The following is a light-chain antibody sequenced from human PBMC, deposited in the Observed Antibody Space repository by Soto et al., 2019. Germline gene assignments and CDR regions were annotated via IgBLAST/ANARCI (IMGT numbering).Light chain of an antibody. CDR3: HQYGISPPVT. CDR2: GAS. CDR1: QSVSSSY. Sequence: IVLTQYPSTLSLSPGERATLSCRASQSVSSSYLAWYQQKPGQCPRLLIHGASSRATGIPDRFSGSGSGTDFTLTINRLEPEDFAVYYCHQYGISPPVTFGQGTLLEIK. V-gene: IGKV3-20*01. J-gene: IGKJ5*01.